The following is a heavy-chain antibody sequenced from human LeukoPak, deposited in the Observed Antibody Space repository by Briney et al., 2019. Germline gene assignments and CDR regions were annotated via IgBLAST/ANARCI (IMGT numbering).Heavy chain of an antibody. CDR3: ARDGAAAGPF. CDR2: IYYSGST. CDR1: GGSISSSSYY. D-gene: IGHD6-13*01. V-gene: IGHV4-39*07. J-gene: IGHJ4*02. Sequence: SETLSLTCTVSGGSISSSSYYWGWIRQPPGKGLEWIGSIYYSGSTNYNPSLKSRVTISVDTSKNQFSLKLSSVTAADTAVYYCARDGAAAGPFWGQGTLVTVSS.